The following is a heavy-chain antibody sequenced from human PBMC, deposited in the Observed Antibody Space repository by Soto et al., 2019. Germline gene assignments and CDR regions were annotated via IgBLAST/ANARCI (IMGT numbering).Heavy chain of an antibody. V-gene: IGHV3-23*01. J-gene: IGHJ4*02. CDR3: AKQDRPGAMCYSVDY. D-gene: IGHD2-21*01. CDR2: ISGSGVST. CDR1: GFTFSSYA. Sequence: GGSLRLSFAASGFTFSSYAMSWVSQAAGKGLEWVSAISGSGVSTYYADSVKGRFTISRDNPKNTLYLQMNSLRADDTAVYYCAKQDRPGAMCYSVDYWGQVTLVTVSS.